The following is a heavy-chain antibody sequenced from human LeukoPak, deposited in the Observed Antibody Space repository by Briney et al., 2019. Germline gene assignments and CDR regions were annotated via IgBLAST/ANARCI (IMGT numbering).Heavy chain of an antibody. V-gene: IGHV4-59*01. CDR2: IYYGGST. Sequence: SETLSLTCTVSGGSISSYYWSWIRQPPGKGLEWIGYIYYGGSTSNNPSLKSRVTISLDTSKNQFSLKLNSVTAADTAVYYCARGWYLDLWGRGTLVTVSS. CDR3: ARGWYLDL. J-gene: IGHJ2*01. CDR1: GGSISSYY.